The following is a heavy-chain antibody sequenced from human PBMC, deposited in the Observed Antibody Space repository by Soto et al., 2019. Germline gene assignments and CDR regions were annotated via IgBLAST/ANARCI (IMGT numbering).Heavy chain of an antibody. J-gene: IGHJ4*02. V-gene: IGHV1-3*01. Sequence: QVQLVQSGAEVKKPGASVKVSCKASGYTFTSYAMHWVRQAPGQRLEWMGWINAGNGNTKYSQKFQGRVTITRDTSASTAYMELSSLRSEDTAVYYCARGRTSARPSLHSSGYWGDYWGQGTLVTVSS. D-gene: IGHD3-22*01. CDR1: GYTFTSYA. CDR3: ARGRTSARPSLHSSGYWGDY. CDR2: INAGNGNT.